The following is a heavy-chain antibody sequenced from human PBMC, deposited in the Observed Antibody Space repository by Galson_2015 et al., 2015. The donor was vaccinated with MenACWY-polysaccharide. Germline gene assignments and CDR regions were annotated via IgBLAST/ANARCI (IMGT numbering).Heavy chain of an antibody. J-gene: IGHJ4*02. V-gene: IGHV3-74*01. CDR1: GFSLNSYW. CDR3: ARGAYYFDS. Sequence: SLRLSCAASGFSLNSYWMHWVRQAPGKGLVWVSRINSDGSSTAYAGSVKGRFTISRVNAKNTLYLQMNSLRVEDTAVYYCARGAYYFDSWGQGTLITVSS. CDR2: INSDGSST.